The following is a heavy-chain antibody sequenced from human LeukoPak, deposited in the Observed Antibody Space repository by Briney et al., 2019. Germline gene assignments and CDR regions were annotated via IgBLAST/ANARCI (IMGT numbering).Heavy chain of an antibody. J-gene: IGHJ4*02. CDR2: ISSGSPTI. CDR3: ARTRGYFDF. Sequence: PGGSLRLSCVASGLTLSGNSINWVRQAPGKGLEWISYISSGSPTIYYADSVKGRFTISRDNAKNSLYLQMNSLRDEDTAVYYCARTRGYFDFWGQGTLVTVSS. CDR1: GLTLSGNS. V-gene: IGHV3-48*02.